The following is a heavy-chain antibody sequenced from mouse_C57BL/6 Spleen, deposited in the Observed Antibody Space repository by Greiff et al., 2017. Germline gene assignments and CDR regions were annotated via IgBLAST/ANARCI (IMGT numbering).Heavy chain of an antibody. CDR1: GYTFTSYG. CDR3: ARITTVVATRAY. J-gene: IGHJ3*01. CDR2: IYPRSGTT. D-gene: IGHD1-1*01. V-gene: IGHV1-81*01. Sequence: VQLQQSGAELARPGASVKLSCKASGYTFTSYGISWVKQRTGQGLEWIGEIYPRSGTTYYNEKFKGKATLTADKSSSTAYMELRSLTSEDSAVYFCARITTVVATRAYWGQGTLVTVSA.